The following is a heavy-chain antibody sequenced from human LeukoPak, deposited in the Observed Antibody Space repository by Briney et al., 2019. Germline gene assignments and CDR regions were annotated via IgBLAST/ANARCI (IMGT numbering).Heavy chain of an antibody. CDR3: ARLPTGDY. Sequence: GGSLRLSCAASGVTFSSYWMYWVRLAPGKGLVRVSRINTNESSTSYADSVKGRCTISRDNATNTLYLQMKSLVAAEKTAEYWARLPTGDYCGQGTLVTVSS. V-gene: IGHV3-74*01. J-gene: IGHJ4*02. CDR2: INTNESST. D-gene: IGHD4-17*01. CDR1: GVTFSSYW.